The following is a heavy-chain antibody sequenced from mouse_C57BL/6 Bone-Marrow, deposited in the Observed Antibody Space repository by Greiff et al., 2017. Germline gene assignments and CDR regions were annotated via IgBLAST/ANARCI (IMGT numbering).Heavy chain of an antibody. J-gene: IGHJ1*03. CDR1: GFTFSSYG. D-gene: IGHD1-1*01. CDR2: ISSGGSYT. Sequence: EVQRVESEGGLVQPGSSMKLSCTASGFTFSSYGMSWVRQTPDKRLEWVATISSGGSYTYYPDSVKGRFTISRDNAKNTLYLQMSSLKSEDTAMYYCARRGFYYGSRGYFDVWGTGTTVTVSS. V-gene: IGHV5-6*01. CDR3: ARRGFYYGSRGYFDV.